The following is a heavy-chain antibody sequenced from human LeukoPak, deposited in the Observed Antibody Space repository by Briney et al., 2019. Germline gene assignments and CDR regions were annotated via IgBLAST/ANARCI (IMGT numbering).Heavy chain of an antibody. CDR2: ISGRGSTV. CDR1: GFTFSDYY. J-gene: IGHJ4*02. Sequence: GGSLRLSCTASGFTFSDYYMSWIRQAPGKGLEWISYISGRGSTVYYAVSVKGRFTISRDNAKNSLYLQINSLKAEDTAVYYCARDPPTRDRSNWGSDYWGQGTLVTVSS. CDR3: ARDPPTRDRSNWGSDY. D-gene: IGHD7-27*01. V-gene: IGHV3-11*01.